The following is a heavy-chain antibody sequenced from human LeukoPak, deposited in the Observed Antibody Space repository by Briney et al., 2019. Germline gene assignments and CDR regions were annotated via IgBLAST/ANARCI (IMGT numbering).Heavy chain of an antibody. V-gene: IGHV3-23*01. D-gene: IGHD2-21*02. Sequence: GGSVRLSCAASGFTFSSYAMSWVRQAPGKGLEWVSSISGGDGSTYYADSVKGRFTISRDNSKNTLDLQLNSLRGEDTAIYYCAKRTYRDGGGYLGSSDYWGQGTLVTVSS. CDR3: AKRTYRDGGGYLGSSDY. J-gene: IGHJ4*02. CDR1: GFTFSSYA. CDR2: ISGGDGST.